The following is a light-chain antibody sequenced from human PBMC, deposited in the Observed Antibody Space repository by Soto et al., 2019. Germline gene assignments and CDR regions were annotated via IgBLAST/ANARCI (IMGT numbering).Light chain of an antibody. Sequence: QSGLTQPASVSGSPGQSITISCTGTNIDVGGYNYVSWYQQHPGKAPKLMIYEVTYRPSGVSNRFSGSKSGNTASLTISGLQAEDEADYYCSSYTISSTLVVFGGGTKLTFL. V-gene: IGLV2-14*01. J-gene: IGLJ3*02. CDR1: NIDVGGYNY. CDR3: SSYTISSTLVV. CDR2: EVT.